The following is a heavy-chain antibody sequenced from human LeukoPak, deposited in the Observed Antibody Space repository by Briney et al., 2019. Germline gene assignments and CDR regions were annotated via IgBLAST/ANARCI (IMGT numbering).Heavy chain of an antibody. D-gene: IGHD6-19*01. CDR2: IYTSGST. J-gene: IGHJ4*02. CDR1: GGSLSSYY. CDR3: ARGSRGSGWRPYFDY. Sequence: SETLSLTCTVSGGSLSSYYWSWIRQPAGKGLEWIGRIYTSGSTNYNPSLKSRVTMSVDTSKNQFSLKLSSVTAADTAVYYCARGSRGSGWRPYFDYWGQGALVTVSS. V-gene: IGHV4-4*07.